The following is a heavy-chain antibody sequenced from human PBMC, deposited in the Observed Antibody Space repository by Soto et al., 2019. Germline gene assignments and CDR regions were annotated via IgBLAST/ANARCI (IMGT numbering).Heavy chain of an antibody. CDR3: AMLGGWSGGSSGMDV. J-gene: IGHJ6*02. D-gene: IGHD6-19*01. CDR2: IRRKANSYTT. CDR1: GLIFSDYH. V-gene: IGHV3-72*01. Sequence: EVQLVESGGGLVQPGGSLRLSCAASGLIFSDYHMDWVRQAPGKGLEWVGRIRRKANSYTTEYAASVKGRFNISRDDSKNSQYLQMNSLKSEDTDVYYCAMLGGWSGGSSGMDVWGQGNTVKVS.